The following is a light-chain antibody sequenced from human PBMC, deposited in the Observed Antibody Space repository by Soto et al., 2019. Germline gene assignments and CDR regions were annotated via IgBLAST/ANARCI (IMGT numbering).Light chain of an antibody. Sequence: DIVMTQSPDSLAVSLGERATLNCKSSQSVLYSSNNKNCLAWYQQKPGQPPKLLIYWASTRESGVPDRFSGSGSGTDFTLTISSLQAEDVAVYYCQQYYSTPPLTFGGGTKVDIK. CDR3: QQYYSTPPLT. CDR2: WAS. V-gene: IGKV4-1*01. CDR1: QSVLYSSNNKNC. J-gene: IGKJ4*01.